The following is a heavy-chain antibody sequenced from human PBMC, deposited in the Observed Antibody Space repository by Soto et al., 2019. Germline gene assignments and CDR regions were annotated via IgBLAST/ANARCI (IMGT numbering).Heavy chain of an antibody. CDR2: ISNNGINK. J-gene: IGHJ6*02. CDR1: RFTFSTYG. D-gene: IGHD6-6*01. CDR3: ARVIRADSTSSNFYYYSGLDV. V-gene: IGHV3-30*03. Sequence: PVGSLRLSCAASRFTFSTYGMHWVRQAPGKGLEWLAVISNNGINKYYADSVKGRFTISRDNSKDTLFLQMNSLRGEDTAIYYCARVIRADSTSSNFYYYSGLDVWGQGTTVTVSS.